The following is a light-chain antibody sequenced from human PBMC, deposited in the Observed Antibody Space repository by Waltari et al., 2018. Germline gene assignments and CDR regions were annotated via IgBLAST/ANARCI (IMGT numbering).Light chain of an antibody. CDR2: DAS. Sequence: EIVLTQSPGTLSLSPGERATLSCRASQSVGSFLACYQQNPGQAPRPLIYDASNRATGIPARFSGSGSGTDFTLTISSLEPEDFAVYYCQQRSNWPRITFGQGTRLEI. CDR3: QQRSNWPRIT. V-gene: IGKV3-11*01. J-gene: IGKJ5*01. CDR1: QSVGSF.